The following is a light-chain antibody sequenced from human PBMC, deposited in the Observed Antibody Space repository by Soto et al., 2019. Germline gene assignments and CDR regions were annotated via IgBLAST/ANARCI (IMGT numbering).Light chain of an antibody. CDR1: QSVLYSSNNKNY. CDR3: QQYYSTLPIT. CDR2: WAS. J-gene: IGKJ5*01. V-gene: IGKV4-1*01. Sequence: DIVMTQSPDSLAVSLGERATINCKSSQSVLYSSNNKNYLAWYQQKPGQPPKLLIYWASTRESGVPDRFSGSGSGTDFTLTISSLQAEYVAVYYCQQYYSTLPITFGQGTRLEIK.